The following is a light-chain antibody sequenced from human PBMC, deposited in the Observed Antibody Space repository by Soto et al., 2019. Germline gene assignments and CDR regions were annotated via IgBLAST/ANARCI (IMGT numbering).Light chain of an antibody. CDR2: GAS. Sequence: EIVMTQSPATLSVSPGERATLSCRASQSVSNNLAWYQQKLGQAPRLLIYGASTRATRIPARFSGSGSGTEFTLTISSLQSEDFAVYYCQQYNNWPPTYTFGQGTKLEIK. J-gene: IGKJ2*01. CDR3: QQYNNWPPTYT. CDR1: QSVSNN. V-gene: IGKV3-15*01.